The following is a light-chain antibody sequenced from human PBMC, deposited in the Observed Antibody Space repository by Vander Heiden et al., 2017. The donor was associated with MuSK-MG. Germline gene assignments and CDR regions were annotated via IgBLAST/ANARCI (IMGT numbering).Light chain of an antibody. CDR1: QDISNY. V-gene: IGKV1-33*01. CDR2: DAS. J-gene: IGKJ4*01. Sequence: DIQMTQSPSSLSASVGDRVTITCQASQDISNYLNWYQQKPGKAPKLLIYDASNLETGVPSRFSGSGSGTDFTFTISSLQPEDIATYYCQQDDNLPPDTFGGGTKVEIK. CDR3: QQDDNLPPDT.